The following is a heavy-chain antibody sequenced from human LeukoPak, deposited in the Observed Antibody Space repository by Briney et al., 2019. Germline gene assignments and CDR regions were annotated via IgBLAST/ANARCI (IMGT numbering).Heavy chain of an antibody. V-gene: IGHV1-18*01. D-gene: IGHD1-26*01. Sequence: GASVKVSCKASGYTFTSYGISWVRQAPGQGLEWMGWISAYNGNTNYAQKLQGRVTMTTDTSTSTAYMELRSLRSDDTAVYYCARAFQVGATLNWFDPWGQGTLVTVSS. J-gene: IGHJ5*02. CDR3: ARAFQVGATLNWFDP. CDR2: ISAYNGNT. CDR1: GYTFTSYG.